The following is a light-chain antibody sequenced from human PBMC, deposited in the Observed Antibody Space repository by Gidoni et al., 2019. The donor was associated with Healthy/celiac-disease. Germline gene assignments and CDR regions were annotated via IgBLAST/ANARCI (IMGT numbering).Light chain of an antibody. Sequence: IVMTQSPATLSVSPGERATRSCRASQSVSSNLACYQQKPGQAPRLLSYGASTRATGIPARFSGSGSGTEFTLTISSLQSEDFAVYYCQQYNNWPPCTFGQGTKLEIK. CDR3: QQYNNWPPCT. CDR2: GAS. V-gene: IGKV3-15*01. CDR1: QSVSSN. J-gene: IGKJ2*02.